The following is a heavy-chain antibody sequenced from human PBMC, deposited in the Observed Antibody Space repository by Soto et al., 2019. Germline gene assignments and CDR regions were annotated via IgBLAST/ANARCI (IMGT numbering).Heavy chain of an antibody. V-gene: IGHV4-59*01. CDR2: IYYSGST. Sequence: PSETLSLTCTVSGGSISSYYWSWIRQPPGKGLEWIGYIYYSGSTNYNPSLKSRVTISVDTSKNQFSLKLSSVTAADTAVYYCARVAYCGGDCYSDWYFDLWGRGTLVTVSS. CDR1: GGSISSYY. J-gene: IGHJ2*01. CDR3: ARVAYCGGDCYSDWYFDL. D-gene: IGHD2-21*02.